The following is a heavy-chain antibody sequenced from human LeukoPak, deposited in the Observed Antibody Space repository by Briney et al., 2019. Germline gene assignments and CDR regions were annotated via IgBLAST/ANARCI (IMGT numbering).Heavy chain of an antibody. CDR2: ISSSSSYI. J-gene: IGHJ4*02. V-gene: IGHV3-21*01. Sequence: GGSLRLSCAASGFTFSSYSMNWVRQAPGKGLEWVSSISSSSSYIYYADSVKGRFTISRDNAKNSLYLQMNSLRAEDTAVYYCANWEVRGVIIKGWGQGTLVTVSS. D-gene: IGHD3-10*01. CDR1: GFTFSSYS. CDR3: ANWEVRGVIIKG.